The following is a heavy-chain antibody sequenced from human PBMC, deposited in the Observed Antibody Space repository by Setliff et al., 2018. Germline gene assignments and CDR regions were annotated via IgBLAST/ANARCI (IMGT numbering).Heavy chain of an antibody. Sequence: TLSLTCTVSGASLSSGSYYWSWIRQSAGKGLEWIGRIYTSGATTYSPSLKSRVSMSVDTSKRQFSLKLGSATAADTAVYYCARDMGQPYYFESWGLGTLVTVSS. D-gene: IGHD1-1*01. CDR2: IYTSGAT. CDR3: ARDMGQPYYFES. V-gene: IGHV4-61*02. CDR1: GASLSSGSYY. J-gene: IGHJ4*02.